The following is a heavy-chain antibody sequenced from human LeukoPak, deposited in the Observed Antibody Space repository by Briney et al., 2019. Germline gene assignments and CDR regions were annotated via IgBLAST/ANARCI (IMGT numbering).Heavy chain of an antibody. J-gene: IGHJ3*01. V-gene: IGHV4-59*01. CDR1: GGSISSYY. D-gene: IGHD3-10*01. CDR3: ARSSSNHYYAXXIFDV. Sequence: PSETLSLTCTVSGGSISSYYWNWIRQPPGKGLEWIGYIYYSGSTNYYPSLKSRVTISVDTSKNQFSLNLSSVTAADTAVYYCARSSSNHYYAXXIFDVWGQGTMVTVSS. CDR2: IYYSGST.